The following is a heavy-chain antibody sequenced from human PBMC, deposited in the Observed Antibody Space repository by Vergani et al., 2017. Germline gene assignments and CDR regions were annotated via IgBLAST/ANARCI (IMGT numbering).Heavy chain of an antibody. J-gene: IGHJ5*01. D-gene: IGHD3-3*01. Sequence: QLQLQESGPGLVKPSETLSLTCTVSGGSISSSSYYWGWIRQPPGKGLEWIGSIYYSGSTYYNPSLKSRVTISVDTSKNQFSLKLSSVTAADTAVYYCARVPRFLGWFDYWGQGTLVTVSS. CDR3: ARVPRFLGWFDY. CDR1: GGSISSSSYY. CDR2: IYYSGST. V-gene: IGHV4-39*07.